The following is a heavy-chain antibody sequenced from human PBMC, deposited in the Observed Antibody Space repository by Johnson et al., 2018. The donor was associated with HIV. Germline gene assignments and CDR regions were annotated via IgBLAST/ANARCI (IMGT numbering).Heavy chain of an antibody. CDR3: ASVHAAVPGAFDI. CDR2: SGSGGST. CDR1: WFTVSSNY. V-gene: IGHV3-66*03. Sequence: VQLVESGGGLIQPGGSLRLSCAASWFTVSSNYMSWVRQAPGKGLEWVSAISGSGGSTYYADSVKGRFTISRDNSKNTLYLQMNSLRAEDTALYSCASVHAAVPGAFDIWGQGTMVTVSS. J-gene: IGHJ3*02. D-gene: IGHD1-1*01.